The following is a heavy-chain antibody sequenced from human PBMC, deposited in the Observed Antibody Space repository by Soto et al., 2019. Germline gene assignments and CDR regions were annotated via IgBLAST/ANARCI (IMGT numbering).Heavy chain of an antibody. J-gene: IGHJ4*02. CDR1: WLTFEDNA. D-gene: IGHD3-22*01. Sequence: PLRLCCAASWLTFEDNAIHRVRKTPRKGLEWVSGISWNSGSIGYADSVKGRFSISRDNAKNSLYLQMNSLRAEDTALYYCARSSSYYYDSSGYPPDYWGQGTLVTVSS. CDR3: ARSSSYYYDSSGYPPDY. V-gene: IGHV3-9*01. CDR2: ISWNSGSI.